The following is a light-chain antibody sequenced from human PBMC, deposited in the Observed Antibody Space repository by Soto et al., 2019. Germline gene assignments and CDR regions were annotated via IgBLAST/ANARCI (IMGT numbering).Light chain of an antibody. CDR1: QAIRND. J-gene: IGKJ4*01. CDR2: AAT. Sequence: AIQVTQSPSSLSASVGDRVTITCRASQAIRNDVAWYQQKAGRVPILLIYAATHLQSGVPSRFSGSGYGTDFTLTISSLQPEDFATYYCLQDYSYPNTFGGGTRVEIK. CDR3: LQDYSYPNT. V-gene: IGKV1-6*01.